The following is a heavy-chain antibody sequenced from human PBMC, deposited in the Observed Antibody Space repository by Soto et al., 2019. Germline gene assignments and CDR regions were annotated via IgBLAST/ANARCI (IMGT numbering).Heavy chain of an antibody. CDR2: INPNSGST. V-gene: IGHV1-2*04. CDR3: ARVTATSPDAWLDP. Sequence: GASVKVSCKASGYTFTDYSLHWVRQAPGQGLEWMGWINPNSGSTNYAQKFQGWVTMTRDASISTVYMELNRLRSDDTAVYYCARVTATSPDAWLDPWGQGTLVTVSS. CDR1: GYTFTDYS. J-gene: IGHJ5*02. D-gene: IGHD4-4*01.